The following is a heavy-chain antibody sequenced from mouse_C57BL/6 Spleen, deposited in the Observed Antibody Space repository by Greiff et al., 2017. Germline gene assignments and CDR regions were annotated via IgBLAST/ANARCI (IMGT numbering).Heavy chain of an antibody. CDR1: GYAFSSSW. J-gene: IGHJ4*01. CDR2: IYPGDGDT. V-gene: IGHV1-82*01. Sequence: QVQLQQSGPELVKPGASVKISCKASGYAFSSSWMNWVKQRPGKGLEGIGRIYPGDGDTNYNGKFKGKATLTADKSSSTAYMQLSSLTSEDSAVYFCARTKPPYAMDYWGQGTSVTVSS. CDR3: ARTKPPYAMDY.